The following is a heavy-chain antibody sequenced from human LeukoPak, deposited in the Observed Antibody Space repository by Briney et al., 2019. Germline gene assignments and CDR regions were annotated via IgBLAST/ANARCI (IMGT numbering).Heavy chain of an antibody. J-gene: IGHJ4*02. D-gene: IGHD6-13*01. Sequence: GGSLRLSCAASGFDFSTYEMNWVRQAPGKGLEWVSYISSSATTTWYADSVRGRFTISRDNAKKSLYLQMNSLTVEDTAVYYCARPGYSRFDYWGQGTLVTVSS. CDR2: ISSSATTT. V-gene: IGHV3-48*03. CDR1: GFDFSTYE. CDR3: ARPGYSRFDY.